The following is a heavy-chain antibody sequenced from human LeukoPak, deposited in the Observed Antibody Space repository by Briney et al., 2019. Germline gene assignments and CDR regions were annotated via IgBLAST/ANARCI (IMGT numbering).Heavy chain of an antibody. J-gene: IGHJ4*02. V-gene: IGHV3-23*01. Sequence: GGSLRLSCAASGFTFSSYAMSWVRQAPGKGLEWVSPISGSGGSTYYAGSVKGRFTNSRDNSKNTLYLQMNSLRAEDTDVYYCAKGPRAYGDLLDYWGQGTLVTVSS. CDR3: AKGPRAYGDLLDY. CDR1: GFTFSSYA. D-gene: IGHD4-17*01. CDR2: ISGSGGST.